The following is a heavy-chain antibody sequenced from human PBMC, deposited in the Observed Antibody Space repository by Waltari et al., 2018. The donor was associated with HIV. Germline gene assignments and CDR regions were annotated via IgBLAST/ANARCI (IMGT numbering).Heavy chain of an antibody. CDR1: GGAISSSSYY. Sequence: QLQLQESGPGLVKPSETLSLTCTVSGGAISSSSYYWGWIRQPPGKGLEWIGSIYYSGSTYYNPSRKSRVTISVDTSKNQFSLKLSSVTAADTAVYYCARHQVTMIPGGMDVWGQGTTVTVSS. CDR2: IYYSGST. D-gene: IGHD3-22*01. J-gene: IGHJ6*02. V-gene: IGHV4-39*01. CDR3: ARHQVTMIPGGMDV.